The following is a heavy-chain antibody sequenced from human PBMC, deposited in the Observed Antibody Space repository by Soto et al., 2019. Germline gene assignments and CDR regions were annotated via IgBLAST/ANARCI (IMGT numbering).Heavy chain of an antibody. D-gene: IGHD3-3*01. V-gene: IGHV4-61*01. J-gene: IGHJ4*02. CDR2: VYYSGST. CDR1: GGSVSRVSYY. CDR3: AASISIFGVVPF. Sequence: KPSETLSLTCNVSGGSVSRVSYYWSWIRQSPGKGLEWIGYVYYSGSTNYNPSLKSRVTISVDTSKNQFSLKLRSVTAADTAVYYCAASISIFGVVPFWGQGTLVTV.